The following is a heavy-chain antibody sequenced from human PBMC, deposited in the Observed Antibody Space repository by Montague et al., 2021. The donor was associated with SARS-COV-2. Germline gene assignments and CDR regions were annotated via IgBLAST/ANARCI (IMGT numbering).Heavy chain of an antibody. V-gene: IGHV3-43*02. D-gene: IGHD6-13*01. CDR3: AKETGYSSSWYSNYDAFDI. J-gene: IGHJ3*02. CDR1: GFTFDDYA. CDR2: ISGDGGST. Sequence: SLRLSCAASGFTFDDYAMHWVRQAPGKGLEWVSLISGDGGSTYYADSVKGRFTISRDNSKNSLYLQMNSLRTEGTALYYCAKETGYSSSWYSNYDAFDIWGQGTMVTVSS.